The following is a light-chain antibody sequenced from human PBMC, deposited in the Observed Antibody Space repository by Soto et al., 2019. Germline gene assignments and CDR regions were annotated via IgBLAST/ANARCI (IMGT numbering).Light chain of an antibody. Sequence: QSVLTQPASVSGSPGQSITISCTGTSSDVGGYNYVPWYQQHPGKAPKLMIYEVSNRPSGVSNRFSGSKSGNTASLTISGLQVEDEADYYCSSYAGRNTFVFGTGTKVAVL. CDR1: SSDVGGYNY. CDR2: EVS. J-gene: IGLJ1*01. V-gene: IGLV2-14*01. CDR3: SSYAGRNTFV.